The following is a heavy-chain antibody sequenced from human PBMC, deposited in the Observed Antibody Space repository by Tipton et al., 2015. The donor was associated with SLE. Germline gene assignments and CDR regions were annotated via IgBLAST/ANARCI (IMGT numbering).Heavy chain of an antibody. Sequence: SLRLSCAASGFTFSDYYMSWIRQAPGKGLEWVSYISSSGSTIYYADSVKGRFTISRDNAKNSLYLQMNSLRAEDTAVYYCARDSCSGGSCPVYWGQGTLVTVSS. J-gene: IGHJ4*02. D-gene: IGHD2-15*01. CDR2: ISSSGSTI. CDR1: GFTFSDYY. CDR3: ARDSCSGGSCPVY. V-gene: IGHV3-11*04.